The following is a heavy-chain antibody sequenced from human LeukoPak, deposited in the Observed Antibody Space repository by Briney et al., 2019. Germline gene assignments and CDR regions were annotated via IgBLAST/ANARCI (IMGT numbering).Heavy chain of an antibody. V-gene: IGHV3-66*01. CDR3: AREGSYYYYMDV. J-gene: IGHJ6*03. CDR2: IYSGGST. Sequence: GGSLRLSCAASGLTVSDSYMTWVRQAPGKGLEWVSVIYSGGSTYYADSVKGRFTISRDNSKNTLYLQMNSLRAEDTAVYYCAREGSYYYYMDVWGKGTTVTISS. CDR1: GLTVSDSY. D-gene: IGHD3-10*01.